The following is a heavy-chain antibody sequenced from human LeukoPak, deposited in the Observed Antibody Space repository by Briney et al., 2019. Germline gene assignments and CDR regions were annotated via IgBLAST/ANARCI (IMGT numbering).Heavy chain of an antibody. V-gene: IGHV1-18*01. Sequence: ASVKVSCKASGYSFTTYGITWVRQAPGQGLDWMGWISAYNGDTRYAQHLQGRLTMTTDTSTTTAYIDLRSLRSDDTAVYYCARLHLGELSSGFDYWGQGTLVTVSS. J-gene: IGHJ4*02. D-gene: IGHD3-16*02. CDR2: ISAYNGDT. CDR3: ARLHLGELSSGFDY. CDR1: GYSFTTYG.